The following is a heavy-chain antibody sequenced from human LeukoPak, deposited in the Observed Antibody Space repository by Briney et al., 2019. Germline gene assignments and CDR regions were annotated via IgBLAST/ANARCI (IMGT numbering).Heavy chain of an antibody. CDR1: GFTFSGSA. V-gene: IGHV3-15*01. D-gene: IGHD3-3*01. J-gene: IGHJ6*02. CDR2: IKSKTDGGTT. CDR3: TTDYPDFPSMDV. Sequence: GGSLKLSCAAFGFTFSGSAMHWVRQAPGKGLEWVGRIKSKTDGGTTDFAAPVKGRFTISRDDSKNTLSLHMNSLKTEDTAVYYCTTDYPDFPSMDVWGQGTMVTVSS.